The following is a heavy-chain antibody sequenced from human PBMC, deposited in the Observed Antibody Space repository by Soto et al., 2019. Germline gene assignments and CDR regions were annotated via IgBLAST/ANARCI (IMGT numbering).Heavy chain of an antibody. CDR3: ARDRGGAAADNWFDP. Sequence: SETLSLTCTVSGGAISSYYLSWIRQPPGKGLEWIGYIYYSGSTNYNPSLKSRVTISVDTSKNQFSLKLSSVTAADTAVYYCARDRGGAAADNWFDPWGQGTLVTVSS. CDR1: GGAISSYY. V-gene: IGHV4-59*01. CDR2: IYYSGST. J-gene: IGHJ5*02. D-gene: IGHD6-13*01.